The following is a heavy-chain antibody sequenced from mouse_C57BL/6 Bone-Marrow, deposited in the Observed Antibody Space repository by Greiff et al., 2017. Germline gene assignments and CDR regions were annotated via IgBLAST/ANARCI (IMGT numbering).Heavy chain of an antibody. D-gene: IGHD2-4*01. J-gene: IGHJ4*01. CDR1: GYTFTSYW. Sequence: QVQLQQPGAELVRPGSSVKLSCKASGYTFTSYWMHWVKQRPIQGLEWIGNIDPSDSETHYNQKFKDKATLTVDKSSSTAYMQLSSLTSEDSAVYYCARGTGDYDGQYYYAMDYWGQGTSVTVSS. V-gene: IGHV1-52*01. CDR2: IDPSDSET. CDR3: ARGTGDYDGQYYYAMDY.